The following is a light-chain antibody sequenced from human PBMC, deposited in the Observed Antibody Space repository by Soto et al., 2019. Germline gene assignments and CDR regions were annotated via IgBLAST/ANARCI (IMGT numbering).Light chain of an antibody. Sequence: DLVMTQTPLSSPVTLGQPASISCRSSESLVHSDGNTYLSWLHQRPGQPPRLLIYKISKRLPGVPERISGSGAGTEFTLKISRVEAEDVGIYYCMQATQFSLTFGQGTKVEI. CDR1: ESLVHSDGNTY. V-gene: IGKV2-24*01. J-gene: IGKJ1*01. CDR2: KIS. CDR3: MQATQFSLT.